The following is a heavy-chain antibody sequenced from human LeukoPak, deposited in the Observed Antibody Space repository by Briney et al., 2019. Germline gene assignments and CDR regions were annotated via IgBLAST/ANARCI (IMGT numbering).Heavy chain of an antibody. CDR3: ASLEPGIAVAAY. CDR1: GFTFSDYY. CDR2: ISISGSTI. V-gene: IGHV3-11*01. D-gene: IGHD6-19*01. J-gene: IGHJ4*02. Sequence: GGSLRLSCAASGFTFSDYYMSWIRQAPGKGLEWVSYISISGSTIYYAYSVKGRFTISRDNAKNSLYLQMNSLRAEDPAVYYCASLEPGIAVAAYWGQGTLVTVSS.